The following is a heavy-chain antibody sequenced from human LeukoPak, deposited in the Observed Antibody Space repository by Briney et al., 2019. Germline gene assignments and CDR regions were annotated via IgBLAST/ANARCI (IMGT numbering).Heavy chain of an antibody. CDR1: GFTFSSYS. J-gene: IGHJ4*02. CDR2: MSYDGSNK. Sequence: GGSLRLSCAASGFTFSSYSMNWVRQAPGKGLEWVAVMSYDGSNKYYADSVKGRFTISRDNSKNTLYLQMNSLRAEDTAVYYCAAGGDYWGQGTLVTVSS. D-gene: IGHD3-10*01. CDR3: AAGGDY. V-gene: IGHV3-30*03.